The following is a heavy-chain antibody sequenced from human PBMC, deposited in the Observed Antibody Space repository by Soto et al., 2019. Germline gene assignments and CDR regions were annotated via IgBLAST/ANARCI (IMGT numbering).Heavy chain of an antibody. CDR3: PKGNYDISGLSLNWFDP. CDR2: ISGSGGST. D-gene: IGHD3-22*01. CDR1: GFTFSSYA. J-gene: IGHJ5*02. Sequence: PGGSLRLSCAASGFTFSSYAMSWVRQAPGKGLEWVSAISGSGGSTYYADSVKGRFTISRDNSKNTLYLQMNSLRAEDTAVYYCPKGNYDISGLSLNWFDPWGQGTLVTVSS. V-gene: IGHV3-23*01.